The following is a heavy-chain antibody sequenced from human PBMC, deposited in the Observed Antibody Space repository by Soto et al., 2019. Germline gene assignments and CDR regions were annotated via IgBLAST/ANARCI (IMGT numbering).Heavy chain of an antibody. V-gene: IGHV6-1*01. CDR2: TYYRSKWYN. D-gene: IGHD6-13*01. CDR1: GDSVSSNSAA. CDR3: ARESIAPAGHKVVYNYSMDV. Sequence: SQTLSLTCAISGDSVSSNSAAWNWIRQSPSRGLEWLGRTYYRSKWYNDYAVSVKSRITINPDTSKNQFSLQLNSVTPEDTAVYYCARESIAPAGHKVVYNYSMDVWSQGTRVTVSS. J-gene: IGHJ6*02.